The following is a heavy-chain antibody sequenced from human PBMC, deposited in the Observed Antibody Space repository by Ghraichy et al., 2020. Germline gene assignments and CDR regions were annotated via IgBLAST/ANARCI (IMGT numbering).Heavy chain of an antibody. D-gene: IGHD1-14*01. Sequence: SETLSLTCTVSGGSISSGGYYWSWIRQHPGKGLEWIGYIYYSGSTYYNPSLKSRVTISVDTSKNQFSLKLSSVTAADTAVYYCAREYAEPGGLNWFDPWGQGTLVTVSS. CDR2: IYYSGST. CDR1: GGSISSGGYY. V-gene: IGHV4-31*03. J-gene: IGHJ5*02. CDR3: AREYAEPGGLNWFDP.